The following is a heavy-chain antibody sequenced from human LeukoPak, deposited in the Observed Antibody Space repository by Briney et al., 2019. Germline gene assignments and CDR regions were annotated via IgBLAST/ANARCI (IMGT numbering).Heavy chain of an antibody. Sequence: GGSLRLSCAASGFTFDDYGMSWVRQAPGKGLEWVSGINWNGGSTGYADSVKGRLTISRDNSRNTLYVQMNSLRDEDTAIYYCAKDRDGGNFYFDYWGQGILVTVSS. CDR3: AKDRDGGNFYFDY. V-gene: IGHV3-20*04. CDR1: GFTFDDYG. J-gene: IGHJ4*02. D-gene: IGHD4-23*01. CDR2: INWNGGST.